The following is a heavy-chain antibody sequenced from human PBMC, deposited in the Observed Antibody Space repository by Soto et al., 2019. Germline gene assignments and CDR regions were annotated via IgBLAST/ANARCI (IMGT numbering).Heavy chain of an antibody. J-gene: IGHJ4*02. CDR1: GGSISSGDYY. D-gene: IGHD3-10*01. CDR3: ARDTYYYGSGSYYY. CDR2: IYYSGST. Sequence: SETLSLTCTVSGGSISSGDYYWSWIRQPPGKGLEWIGYIYYSGSTYYNPSLKSRVTISVDTSKNQFSLKLSSVTAADTAVYYCARDTYYYGSGSYYYWGQGTLVTVSS. V-gene: IGHV4-30-4*01.